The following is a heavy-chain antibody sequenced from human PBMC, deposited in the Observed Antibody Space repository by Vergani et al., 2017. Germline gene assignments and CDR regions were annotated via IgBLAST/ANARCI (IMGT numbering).Heavy chain of an antibody. CDR1: GFTFGDYA. D-gene: IGHD2-2*01. V-gene: IGHV3-49*03. Sequence: VQLVESGGGVVQPGRSLRLSCTASGFTFGDYAMSWFRQAPGKGLEWVGFIRSKAYGGTTEYAASVKGRFTISRDDSKSIAYLQMNSLKTEDTAVYYCANSIGPIVVVPAAPFDYWGQGTLVTVSS. J-gene: IGHJ4*02. CDR2: IRSKAYGGTT. CDR3: ANSIGPIVVVPAAPFDY.